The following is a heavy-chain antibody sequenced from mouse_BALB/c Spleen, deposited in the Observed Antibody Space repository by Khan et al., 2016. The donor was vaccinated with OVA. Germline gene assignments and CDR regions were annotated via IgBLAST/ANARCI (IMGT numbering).Heavy chain of an antibody. D-gene: IGHD2-2*01. CDR2: IDPSDSES. J-gene: IGHJ3*01. V-gene: IGHV1-61*01. CDR3: ARREKYGYDPSWFAY. CDR1: GYTFTSYW. Sequence: QVQLQQSGAELVRPGASVNLSCKASGYTFTSYWMNWVKQRPGHGLEWIGRIDPSDSESHYNQMFREKATLTVDKSSSTAYMQRSSLTSEDAAVDYCARREKYGYDPSWFAYWGQGTLVTVSA.